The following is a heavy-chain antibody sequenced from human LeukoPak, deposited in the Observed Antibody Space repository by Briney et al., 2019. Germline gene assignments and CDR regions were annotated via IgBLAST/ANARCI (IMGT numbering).Heavy chain of an antibody. CDR1: GGSIRSGDYY. D-gene: IGHD2-15*01. J-gene: IGHJ5*02. Sequence: SETLSLTCTVSGGSIRSGDYYWSWIRQPPGKGLEWIGYIYYSGTTYYNPSLKSRVTISVDTSKNQFSLKLSSVTAADTAVYYCARAPGYCSGGSCYSEGWFDPWGQGTLVTVSS. V-gene: IGHV4-30-4*02. CDR3: ARAPGYCSGGSCYSEGWFDP. CDR2: IYYSGTT.